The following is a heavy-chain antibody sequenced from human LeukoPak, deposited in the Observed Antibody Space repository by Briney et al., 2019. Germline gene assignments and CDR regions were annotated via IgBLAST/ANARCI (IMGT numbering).Heavy chain of an antibody. Sequence: SLRLSCAASGFTFSTCWMTWVRQAPGKGLEWVANIKQDGSETYYVDSVKGRFTIPRDNAKRSLYLQMNSLRAEDTAVYYCAKSLVVVNDPPDYWGQGTLVTVSS. J-gene: IGHJ4*02. CDR2: IKQDGSET. CDR1: GFTFSTCW. D-gene: IGHD2-21*01. CDR3: AKSLVVVNDPPDY. V-gene: IGHV3-7*01.